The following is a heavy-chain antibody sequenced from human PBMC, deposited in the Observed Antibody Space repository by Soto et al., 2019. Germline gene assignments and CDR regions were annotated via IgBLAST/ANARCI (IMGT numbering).Heavy chain of an antibody. CDR2: ISGSGRTI. Sequence: PGGSLRLSCAASGIVFSDYMIWVRQAPGKGLEWLSYISGSGRTIYSADSVKGRFTISRDNATNSLYLQMNNVRTEDTAVYYCARLPFPWGWFDPWGQGTLVTVS. V-gene: IGHV3-11*01. D-gene: IGHD3-16*01. J-gene: IGHJ5*02. CDR3: ARLPFPWGWFDP. CDR1: GIVFSDY.